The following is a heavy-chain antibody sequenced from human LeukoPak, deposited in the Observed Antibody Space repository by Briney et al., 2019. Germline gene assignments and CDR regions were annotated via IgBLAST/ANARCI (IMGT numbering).Heavy chain of an antibody. CDR2: IYYSGST. J-gene: IGHJ3*02. V-gene: IGHV4-39*07. D-gene: IGHD3-22*01. CDR3: ARAGYDSSGYSYDAFDI. CDR1: GGSISSSSYY. Sequence: SETLSLTCTVSGGSISSSSYYWGWIRQPPGRGLEWIGSIYYSGSTYYNPSLKSRVTISVDTSKNQFSLKLSSVTAADTAVYYCARAGYDSSGYSYDAFDIWGQGTMVTVSS.